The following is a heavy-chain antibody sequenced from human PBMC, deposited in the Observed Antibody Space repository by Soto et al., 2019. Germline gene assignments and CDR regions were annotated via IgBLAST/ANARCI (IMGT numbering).Heavy chain of an antibody. Sequence: WETLSLTCAVSGYSISSGYYWGWIRQPPGKGLEWIGSIDHSGSTYYNPSLKSRVTISVDTSQNPFSLKLSSVPAADTAVYYCARERALAAAGLGYYYYYGMDVWGQGTTVTVSS. CDR1: GYSISSGYY. J-gene: IGHJ6*02. CDR2: IDHSGST. V-gene: IGHV4-38-2*02. D-gene: IGHD6-13*01. CDR3: ARERALAAAGLGYYYYYGMDV.